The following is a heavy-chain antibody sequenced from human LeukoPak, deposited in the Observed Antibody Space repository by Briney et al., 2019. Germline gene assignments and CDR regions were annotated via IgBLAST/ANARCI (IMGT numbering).Heavy chain of an antibody. CDR2: IYYSGST. D-gene: IGHD1-26*01. Sequence: SETLSLTCTVSGASVSGSAYYWGWIRQPPGKGLEWIGNIYYSGSTYYNESLESRVTISIDTSKNQFSLKLTSVTAADTAMYYCAKSGGYGLIDYWGQGTLVTVSS. J-gene: IGHJ4*02. CDR3: AKSGGYGLIDY. CDR1: GASVSGSAYY. V-gene: IGHV4-39*01.